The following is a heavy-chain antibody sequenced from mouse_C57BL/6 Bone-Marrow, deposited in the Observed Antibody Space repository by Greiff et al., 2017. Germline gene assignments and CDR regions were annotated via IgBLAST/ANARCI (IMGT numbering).Heavy chain of an antibody. CDR2: ISDGGSYS. Sequence: EVKLMESGGGLVKPGGSLKLSCAASGFTFSSYAMPWVRQTPEKRLEWVATISDGGSYSYYPDNVKGRFTISRDNAKNNQYLQMSQLKSEDTAMYFCARKGNFSFDYWRQGTTLTVSS. CDR3: ARKGNFSFDY. D-gene: IGHD2-1*01. CDR1: GFTFSSYA. J-gene: IGHJ2*01. V-gene: IGHV5-4*03.